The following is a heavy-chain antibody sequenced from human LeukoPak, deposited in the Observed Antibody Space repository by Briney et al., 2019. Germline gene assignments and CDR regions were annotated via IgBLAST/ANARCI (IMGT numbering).Heavy chain of an antibody. CDR2: ISYNGNT. Sequence: SETLSLTCTVSGGSISTYYWSWIRQPPGKGLEWIGYISYNGNTNYNPSLKNRVTISVDTSKNQFSLKLRSVTAADTAVYYCARDLPTLIPGFDPWGQGTLVTVSS. V-gene: IGHV4-59*01. D-gene: IGHD2/OR15-2a*01. CDR3: ARDLPTLIPGFDP. CDR1: GGSISTYY. J-gene: IGHJ5*02.